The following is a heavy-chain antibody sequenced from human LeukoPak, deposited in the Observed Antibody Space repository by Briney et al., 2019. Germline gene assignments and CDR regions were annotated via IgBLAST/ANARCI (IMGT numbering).Heavy chain of an antibody. Sequence: PSQTLSLTCTVSGGSIRSDSYYWNWIRQPPGKGLEWIGYIYYSGSTNYNPSLKSRVTISVDTSKNQFSLKLSSVTAADTAVYYCARGTQLWSNNRKYYFDYWGQGTLVTVSS. V-gene: IGHV4-61*01. CDR2: IYYSGST. CDR1: GGSIRSDSYY. J-gene: IGHJ4*02. D-gene: IGHD5-18*01. CDR3: ARGTQLWSNNRKYYFDY.